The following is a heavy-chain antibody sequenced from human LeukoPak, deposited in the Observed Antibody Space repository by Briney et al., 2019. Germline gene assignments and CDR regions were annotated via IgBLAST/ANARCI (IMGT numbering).Heavy chain of an antibody. J-gene: IGHJ4*02. CDR2: ISSSSSYT. D-gene: IGHD3-10*01. CDR1: GFTFSDYY. CDR3: AQARGSGSYPFGY. Sequence: EGSLRLSCAASGFTFSDYYMSWIRQAPGKGLEWVSYISSSSSYTNYADSVKGRFTISRDNAKNSLYPQMNSLRAEDTAVYYCAQARGSGSYPFGYWGQGTLVTVSS. V-gene: IGHV3-11*06.